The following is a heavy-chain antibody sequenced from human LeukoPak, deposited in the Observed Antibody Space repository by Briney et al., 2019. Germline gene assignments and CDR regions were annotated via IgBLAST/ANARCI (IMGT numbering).Heavy chain of an antibody. CDR1: GFTFSDYY. CDR3: ARANSSSDVLVDFDY. D-gene: IGHD6-6*01. V-gene: IGHV3-11*04. Sequence: GGSLRLSCAASGFTFSDYYMSWIRQAPGKGLEWVSYISSSGSTIYYADSVKGRFTISRDNAKNSLYLQMNSLRAEDTAVYYCARANSSSDVLVDFDYWGQGTLVTVSS. CDR2: ISSSGSTI. J-gene: IGHJ4*02.